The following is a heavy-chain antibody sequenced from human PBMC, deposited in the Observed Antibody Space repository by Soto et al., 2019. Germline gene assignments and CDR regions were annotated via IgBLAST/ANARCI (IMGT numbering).Heavy chain of an antibody. D-gene: IGHD2-21*01. CDR2: TGGSGDT. CDR3: ATSGHCGGLRCSSFDM. J-gene: IGHJ3*02. V-gene: IGHV3-23*01. CDR1: RFTLRNYV. Sequence: EVQLLESGGGLVQPGGSLRLSCAASRFTLRNYVVNWVRQAPGKGLEWVSTTGGSGDTYYPESVKGRFTISRDNSKNTVYLEMITLRAEDTAVYYCATSGHCGGLRCSSFDMWGQGTVVTVSS.